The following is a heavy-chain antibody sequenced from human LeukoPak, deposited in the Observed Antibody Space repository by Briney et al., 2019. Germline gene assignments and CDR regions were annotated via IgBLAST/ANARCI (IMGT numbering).Heavy chain of an antibody. V-gene: IGHV1-69*05. J-gene: IGHJ4*02. D-gene: IGHD2-15*01. CDR3: ARGVSGGYCSGGSCYGYDY. CDR2: IIPIFGIA. CDR1: GGTFSSYA. Sequence: SVKVSCKASGGTFSSYAISWVRQAPGPGLEWMGRIIPIFGIANYAQKFQGRVTITTGESTSTAYMELSSLRSEDTAVYYCARGVSGGYCSGGSCYGYDYWGQGTLVTVSS.